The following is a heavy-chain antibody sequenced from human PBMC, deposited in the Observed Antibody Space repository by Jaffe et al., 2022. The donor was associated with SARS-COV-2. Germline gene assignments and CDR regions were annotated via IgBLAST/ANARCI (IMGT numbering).Heavy chain of an antibody. CDR1: GGTFSSYT. CDR3: ARDSAPNLEMATIFGY. D-gene: IGHD5-12*01. CDR2: IIPILGIA. Sequence: QVQLVQSGAEVKKPGSSVKVSCKASGGTFSSYTISWVRQAPGQGLEWMGRIIPILGIANYAQKFQGRVTITADKSTSTAYMELSSLRSEDTAVYYCARDSAPNLEMATIFGYWGQGTLVTVSS. J-gene: IGHJ4*02. V-gene: IGHV1-69*08.